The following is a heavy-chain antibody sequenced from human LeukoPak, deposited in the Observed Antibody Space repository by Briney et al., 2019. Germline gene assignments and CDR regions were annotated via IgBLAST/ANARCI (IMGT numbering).Heavy chain of an antibody. V-gene: IGHV1-3*01. CDR1: GYTFINYA. Sequence: ASVKVSCKASGYTFINYAIHWVRQAPGQRLEWMGWINAYNGDTEYSQKLQGRVTITKDTSASTAYMDLSTLRSEDTAVYYCARDYLPGTQGGYNWFDPWGQGTLVTVSS. D-gene: IGHD1-1*01. J-gene: IGHJ5*02. CDR3: ARDYLPGTQGGYNWFDP. CDR2: INAYNGDT.